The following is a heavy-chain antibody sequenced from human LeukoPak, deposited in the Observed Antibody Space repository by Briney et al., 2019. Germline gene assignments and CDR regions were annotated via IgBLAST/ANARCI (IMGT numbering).Heavy chain of an antibody. J-gene: IGHJ3*02. CDR2: IYYSGST. V-gene: IGHV4-59*11. D-gene: IGHD1-26*01. CDR1: GGSIFSHY. Sequence: LETLSLTCNVSGGSIFSHYWTWIRQPPGKGLEWIGYIYYSGSTNYNPSLKSRVTISVDTSKNQFSLKLSSVAAADTAVYYCARGRALGSYWPHAFDIWGQGTMVTVSS. CDR3: ARGRALGSYWPHAFDI.